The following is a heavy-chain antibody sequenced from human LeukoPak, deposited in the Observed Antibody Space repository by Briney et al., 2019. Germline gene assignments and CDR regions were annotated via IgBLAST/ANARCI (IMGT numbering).Heavy chain of an antibody. CDR3: ASCYDYGASDY. J-gene: IGHJ4*02. CDR1: GFPFSSYA. CDR2: ISSSSSYI. Sequence: GGSLRLSCAASGFPFSSYAMGWVRQAPGRGLEWVSSISSSSSYIYYADSVKGRFTISRDNAKNSLYLQMNSLRAEDTAVYYCASCYDYGASDYWGQGTLVTVSS. D-gene: IGHD4-17*01. V-gene: IGHV3-21*01.